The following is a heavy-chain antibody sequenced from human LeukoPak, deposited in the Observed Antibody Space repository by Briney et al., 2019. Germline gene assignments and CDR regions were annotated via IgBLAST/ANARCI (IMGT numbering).Heavy chain of an antibody. V-gene: IGHV4-34*01. CDR1: GGSFSGYY. J-gene: IGHJ1*01. CDR3: ARGPRFQH. D-gene: IGHD6-6*01. CDR2: INHSGST. Sequence: SETLSLTCAVCGGSFSGYYWSWIRQPPGKGLEWIGEINHSGSTNYNPSLKSRVTISVDTSKNQFSLKLSSVTAADTAVYYCARGPRFQHWGQGTLVTVSS.